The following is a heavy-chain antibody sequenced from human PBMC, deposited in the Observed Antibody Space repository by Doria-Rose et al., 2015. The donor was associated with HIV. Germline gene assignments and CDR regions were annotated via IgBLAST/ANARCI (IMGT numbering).Heavy chain of an antibody. CDR1: GGTFSSYA. J-gene: IGHJ1*01. V-gene: IGHV1-69*01. CDR3: ARGEEQWLPRAEYFQH. Sequence: QGQLVQSGVEVKMPGSSVKVSCKASGGTFSSYAISWVRQAPGLGLEWLGVSITIYGTANYALQLQGRVTIPADESTSKAYMELSSLRSEDTAVYYCARGEEQWLPRAEYFQHWGQGTLVTVSS. CDR2: SITIYGTA. D-gene: IGHD6-19*01.